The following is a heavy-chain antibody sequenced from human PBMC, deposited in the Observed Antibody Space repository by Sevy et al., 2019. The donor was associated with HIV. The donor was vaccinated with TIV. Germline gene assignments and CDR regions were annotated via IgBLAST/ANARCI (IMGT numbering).Heavy chain of an antibody. Sequence: GGSLRLSCAASGFTFSSYSMNWVRQAPGKGLEWVSSISSSSSYIYYADSVKGRFTISRDNAKNSLYLQMNSLRADDTAVYYCARDPHGYYYDSSGQRNYNAFDIWGQGTMVTVSS. CDR1: GFTFSSYS. V-gene: IGHV3-21*01. CDR2: ISSSSSYI. D-gene: IGHD3-22*01. J-gene: IGHJ3*02. CDR3: ARDPHGYYYDSSGQRNYNAFDI.